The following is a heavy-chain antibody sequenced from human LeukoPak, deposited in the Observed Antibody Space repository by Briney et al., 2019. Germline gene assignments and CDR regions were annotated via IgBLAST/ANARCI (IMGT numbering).Heavy chain of an antibody. V-gene: IGHV4-34*01. CDR1: GGSFGGYY. J-gene: IGHJ1*01. CDR3: AREDYGGNSEYFQH. CDR2: INHSGST. Sequence: SETLSLTCAVYGGSFGGYYWSWIRQPPGKGLEWIGEINHSGSTNYNPSLKNRVTISVDTSKNQFSLKLSSVTAADTAVYYCAREDYGGNSEYFQHWGQGTLVTVSS. D-gene: IGHD4-23*01.